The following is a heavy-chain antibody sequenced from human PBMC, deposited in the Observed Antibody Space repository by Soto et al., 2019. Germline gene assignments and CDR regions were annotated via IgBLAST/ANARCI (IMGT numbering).Heavy chain of an antibody. D-gene: IGHD5-18*01. CDR3: ARVSRSYGNYYYYGMDV. CDR2: INHSGST. CDR1: GGSFSGYY. V-gene: IGHV4-34*01. J-gene: IGHJ6*02. Sequence: KPSETLSLTCAVYGGSFSGYYWSWIRQPPGKGLEWIGEINHSGSTNYNPSLKSRVTISVDTSKNQFSLKLSSVTAADTAVYYCARVSRSYGNYYYYGMDVWGQGTTVTVSS.